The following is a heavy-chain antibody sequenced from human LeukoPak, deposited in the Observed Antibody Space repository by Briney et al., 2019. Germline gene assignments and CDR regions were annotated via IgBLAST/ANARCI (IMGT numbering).Heavy chain of an antibody. CDR2: INPNSGGT. Sequence: HVASVKVSCKASGYTFTGYYMHWVRQAPGQGLEWMGWINPNSGGTNYAQKFQGRVTMTRDTSTSTVYMELSSLRSEDTAVYYCARAYYHDSSDYYFPLDYWGQGTLVTVSS. CDR3: ARAYYHDSSDYYFPLDY. CDR1: GYTFTGYY. D-gene: IGHD3-22*01. V-gene: IGHV1-2*02. J-gene: IGHJ4*02.